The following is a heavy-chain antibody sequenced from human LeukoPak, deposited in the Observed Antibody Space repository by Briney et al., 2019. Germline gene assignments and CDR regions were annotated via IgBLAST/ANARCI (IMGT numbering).Heavy chain of an antibody. Sequence: GGSLRLSCAASGFTFSSYSINWVRQAPGKGLEWVSSISRSSSSRYYADSVKGRFTISRDNAKNSLYLQMNSLRAEDTAVYYCASRSIAAAGSLGWGQGTLVTVSS. CDR1: GFTFSSYS. CDR2: ISRSSSSR. J-gene: IGHJ4*02. D-gene: IGHD6-13*01. CDR3: ASRSIAAAGSLG. V-gene: IGHV3-21*01.